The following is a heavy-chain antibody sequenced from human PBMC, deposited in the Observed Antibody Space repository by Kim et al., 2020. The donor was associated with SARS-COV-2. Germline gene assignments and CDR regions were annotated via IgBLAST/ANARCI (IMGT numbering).Heavy chain of an antibody. CDR2: ISGSGGST. D-gene: IGHD3-10*01. Sequence: GGSLRLSCAASGFTFSSYAMSWVRQAPGKGLEWVSGISGSGGSTNYADSVKGRFTISRDKSKNTLYLQMNSLRAEDTAVYYCAKEGPGMVRGRFDYWGQGTLVTVSS. V-gene: IGHV3-23*01. CDR3: AKEGPGMVRGRFDY. CDR1: GFTFSSYA. J-gene: IGHJ4*02.